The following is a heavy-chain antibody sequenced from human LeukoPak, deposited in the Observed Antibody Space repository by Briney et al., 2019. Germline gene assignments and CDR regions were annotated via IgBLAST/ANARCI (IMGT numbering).Heavy chain of an antibody. D-gene: IGHD6-13*01. CDR3: ARVLSYSSSSSYYYYYMDV. V-gene: IGHV1-2*04. CDR1: GYTITDYY. Sequence: ASVKVSCKASGYTITDYYLHWVRQAPGQGLEWMGWIIPNTGGTNYAQKFQDWVTMSSDTSISTAYMELSSLRSDDTAVYYCARVLSYSSSSSYYYYYMDVWGKGTTVTVSS. CDR2: IIPNTGGT. J-gene: IGHJ6*03.